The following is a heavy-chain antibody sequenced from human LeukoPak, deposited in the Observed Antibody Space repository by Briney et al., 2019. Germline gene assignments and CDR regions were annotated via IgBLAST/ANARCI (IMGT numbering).Heavy chain of an antibody. CDR3: ARVYMAPDY. J-gene: IGHJ4*02. V-gene: IGHV4-34*01. CDR2: INHSGSS. Sequence: SETLSLICALYCPSFSIYYCRWIRHPPGGGLEWFGEINHSGSSNYYPSLKSRVTISVDTSNNQFSLKLSSVAAADTAVYYCARVYMAPDYGGQGTMVTVSS. D-gene: IGHD5-24*01. CDR1: CPSFSIYY.